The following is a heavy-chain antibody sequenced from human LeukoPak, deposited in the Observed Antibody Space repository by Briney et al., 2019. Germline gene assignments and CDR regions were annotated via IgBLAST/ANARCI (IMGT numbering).Heavy chain of an antibody. V-gene: IGHV4-39*07. CDR1: GGSISSSSYY. CDR2: FYYSGST. Sequence: SETLSLTCTVSGGSISSSSYYWGWIRQPPGKGLEWIGSFYYSGSTYYNPSLKSRVTISVDTSKNQFSLKLSSVTAADTAVYYCAREAKDLNDAFDIWGQGTMVTVSS. D-gene: IGHD1-26*01. CDR3: AREAKDLNDAFDI. J-gene: IGHJ3*02.